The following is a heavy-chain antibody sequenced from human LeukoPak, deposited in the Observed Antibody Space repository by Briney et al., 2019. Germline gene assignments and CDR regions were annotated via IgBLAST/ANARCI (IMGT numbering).Heavy chain of an antibody. V-gene: IGHV3-21*01. CDR1: GFTFSSYS. J-gene: IGHJ4*02. CDR2: ISSSSSYI. Sequence: GGSLRLSCEASGFTFSSYSMNWVRQAPGKGLEWVSSISSSSSYIYYADSVKGRFTISRDNAKNSLYLQMNSLRAEDTAVYYCASDIVVVPAANWGQGTLVTVSS. CDR3: ASDIVVVPAAN. D-gene: IGHD2-2*01.